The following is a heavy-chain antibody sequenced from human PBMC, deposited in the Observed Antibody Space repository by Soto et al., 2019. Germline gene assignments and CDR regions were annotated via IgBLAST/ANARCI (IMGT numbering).Heavy chain of an antibody. V-gene: IGHV3-53*01. CDR3: ARENSYPYFDY. D-gene: IGHD5-18*01. J-gene: IGHJ4*02. Sequence: VGSLRLSCSASGFTVSSNYMSWVRQAPGKGLQWVSVIYSSGSTYYADSVKGRFTISRDNSKNTLYLQMNSLRVEDTAVYYCARENSYPYFDYWGQGTQVTVSS. CDR1: GFTVSSNY. CDR2: IYSSGST.